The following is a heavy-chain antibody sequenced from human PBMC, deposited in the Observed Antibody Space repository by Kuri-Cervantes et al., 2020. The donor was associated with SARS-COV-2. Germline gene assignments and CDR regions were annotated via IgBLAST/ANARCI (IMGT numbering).Heavy chain of an antibody. V-gene: IGHV3-30*18. CDR1: GFPFSSYG. CDR3: AKVLAYGDYAGDY. Sequence: LSLTCAASGFPFSSYGMHWVRQAPGKGLEWVAVISYDGSNKYYADSVKGRFTISRDNSKSTLYLQMNSPRAEDTAVYYCAKVLAYGDYAGDYWGQGTLVTVSS. CDR2: ISYDGSNK. D-gene: IGHD4-17*01. J-gene: IGHJ4*02.